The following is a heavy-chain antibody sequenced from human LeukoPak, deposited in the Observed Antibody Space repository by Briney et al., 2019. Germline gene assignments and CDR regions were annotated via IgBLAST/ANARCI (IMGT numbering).Heavy chain of an antibody. J-gene: IGHJ4*02. D-gene: IGHD3-9*01. V-gene: IGHV3-23*01. CDR3: AKGGNYYDILTGYQTLYYFGY. Sequence: GGSLRLSCAASGFTFSSYAMSWVRQAPGKGLEWVSAISGSGCSTYYADSVKGRFTISRDNSKNTLYLQMNSLRAEDTAVYYRAKGGNYYDILTGYQTLYYFGYWSQGTLVTVSS. CDR1: GFTFSSYA. CDR2: ISGSGCST.